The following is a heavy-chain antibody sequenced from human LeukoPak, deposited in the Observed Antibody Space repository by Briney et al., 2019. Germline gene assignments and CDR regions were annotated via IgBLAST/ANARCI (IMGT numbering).Heavy chain of an antibody. Sequence: GRSLRLSCAASGFTFSSYAMHWVRQAPGKGLEWVAVISYDGSNKYYADSVEGRFTISRDNSKNTLYLQMNSLRAEDTAVYYCARDSSGWYDHWGQGTLVTVSS. J-gene: IGHJ5*02. V-gene: IGHV3-30-3*01. D-gene: IGHD6-19*01. CDR2: ISYDGSNK. CDR1: GFTFSSYA. CDR3: ARDSSGWYDH.